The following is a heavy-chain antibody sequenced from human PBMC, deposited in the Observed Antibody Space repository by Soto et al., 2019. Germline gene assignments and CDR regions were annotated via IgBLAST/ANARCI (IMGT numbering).Heavy chain of an antibody. CDR1: GFTFSSYA. CDR3: AKSDQWLASHYDY. V-gene: IGHV3-23*01. D-gene: IGHD6-19*01. CDR2: ISGSGGST. J-gene: IGHJ4*02. Sequence: EVQLLESGGGLVQPGGSLRLSCAASGFTFSSYAMSWVRQAPGKGLDWVSAISGSGGSTYYADSVKGRFTISRDNSKNTLYMQMNSLRAEDTAVYYCAKSDQWLASHYDYWGQGTLVTVSS.